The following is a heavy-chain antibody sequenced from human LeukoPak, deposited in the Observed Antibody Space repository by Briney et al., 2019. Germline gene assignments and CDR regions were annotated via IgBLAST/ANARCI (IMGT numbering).Heavy chain of an antibody. V-gene: IGHV3-74*01. Sequence: GGSLRLSCAASGFTFSTYWMHWVRQAPGEGLVWVSRIKSDGSDTSYADSVKGRFTISRDNAKNTLYLQMNSLRAEDTAVYYCARRIAAAAAPYYFDYWGQGTLVTVSS. J-gene: IGHJ4*02. CDR3: ARRIAAAAAPYYFDY. CDR1: GFTFSTYW. D-gene: IGHD6-13*01. CDR2: IKSDGSDT.